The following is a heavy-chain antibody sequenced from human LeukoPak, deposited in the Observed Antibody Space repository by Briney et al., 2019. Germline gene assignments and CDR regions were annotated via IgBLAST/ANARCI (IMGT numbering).Heavy chain of an antibody. J-gene: IGHJ6*03. CDR2: INHSGST. CDR3: ARARYGSGTKHYYYYYMDV. Sequence: SETLSLTCAVYGGSFSGYYWSWIRQPPGKGLEWIGEINHSGSTNYNPSLKSRVTISVDTSKNQFSLKLTSVTAEDTAVYYYARARYGSGTKHYYYYYMDVWGKGTTVTVSS. V-gene: IGHV4-34*01. D-gene: IGHD3-10*01. CDR1: GGSFSGYY.